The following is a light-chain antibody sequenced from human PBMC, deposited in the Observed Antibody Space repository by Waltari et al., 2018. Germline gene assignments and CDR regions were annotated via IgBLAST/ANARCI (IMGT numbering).Light chain of an antibody. Sequence: EIVITQSPATLSVSPGERATLPCRASQSVSSNLAWYQQKPGQAPRLLIYGASTRATGIPARFSGSGSGTEFTLTISSLQSEDFAVYYCQQYNNWPPSFTFGPGTKVDIK. CDR3: QQYNNWPPSFT. V-gene: IGKV3-15*01. J-gene: IGKJ3*01. CDR1: QSVSSN. CDR2: GAS.